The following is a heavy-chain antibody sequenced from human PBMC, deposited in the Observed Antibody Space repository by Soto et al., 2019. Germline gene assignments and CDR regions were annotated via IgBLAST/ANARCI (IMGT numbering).Heavy chain of an antibody. CDR3: AREEQWLAYFDY. CDR1: GLFLSSYY. V-gene: IGHV4-59*12. CDR2: IYYSGST. D-gene: IGHD6-19*01. J-gene: IGHJ4*02. Sequence: PSEDLFLPCTGSGLFLSSYYWSLIRQPPGKGLEWIGYIYYSGSTNYNPSLKSRVTISVDTSKNQFSLKLSSVTAADTAVYYCAREEQWLAYFDYWGQGTLVTVSS.